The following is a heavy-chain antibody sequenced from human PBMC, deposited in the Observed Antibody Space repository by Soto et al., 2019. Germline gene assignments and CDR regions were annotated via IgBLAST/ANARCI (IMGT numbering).Heavy chain of an antibody. CDR3: ARATAPELPAPKLDYMDV. CDR1: GGTFSIYT. J-gene: IGHJ6*03. Sequence: QVQLVQSGAEVKKPGSSVKVSCKTSGGTFSIYTISWVRQAPRQGLESMGRVIPILGITNYAQKFQGRVRITADKSTSTADRELSSLTSEDTAVYYCARATAPELPAPKLDYMDVWGGGTTVTVSS. CDR2: VIPILGIT. D-gene: IGHD6-13*01. V-gene: IGHV1-69*02.